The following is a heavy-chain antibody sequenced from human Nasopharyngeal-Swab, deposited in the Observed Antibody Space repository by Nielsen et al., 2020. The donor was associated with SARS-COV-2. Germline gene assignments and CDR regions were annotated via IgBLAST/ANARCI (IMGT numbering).Heavy chain of an antibody. CDR1: GYTFTSYG. CDR3: ARGGTYYFDY. CDR2: FDPEDGET. Sequence: ASVKVSCKASGYTFTSYGISWVRQAPGKGLEWMGGFDPEDGETIYAQKFQGRVTMTEDTSTDTAYMELSSLRSEDTAVYYCARGGTYYFDYWGQGTLVTVSS. J-gene: IGHJ4*02. D-gene: IGHD1-26*01. V-gene: IGHV1-24*01.